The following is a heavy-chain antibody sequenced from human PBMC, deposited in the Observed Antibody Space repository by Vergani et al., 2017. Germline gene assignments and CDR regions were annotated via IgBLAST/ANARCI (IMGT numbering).Heavy chain of an antibody. CDR1: GGSMSGYY. CDR3: GRVADFYGLGSRLLDL. J-gene: IGHJ5*02. CDR2: MYHSGST. D-gene: IGHD3-10*01. Sequence: QVRLQESGPGLVKPSETLSLTCSVSGGSMSGYYWSWIRQPPGKELEWIGYMYHSGSTNYNPSLEARVTISGDTSKNQFSLKLNSVTAADPAVDYCGRVADFYGLGSRLLDLWGQGILVTVSS. V-gene: IGHV4-59*01.